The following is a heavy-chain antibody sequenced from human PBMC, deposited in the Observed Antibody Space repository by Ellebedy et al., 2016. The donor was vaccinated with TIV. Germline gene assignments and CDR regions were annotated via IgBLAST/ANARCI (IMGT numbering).Heavy chain of an antibody. CDR2: IYHTGTT. CDR1: GDSITAADW. Sequence: SETLSLTCTVSGDSITAADWFSWVRQPPGKGLEWIGEIYHTGTTNYNPSLKSQVTISVDKSKNQISLMLPSVTAADTAVYYCAGNAPGISASVYWGQGFLVTVSS. D-gene: IGHD6-13*01. V-gene: IGHV4-4*02. J-gene: IGHJ4*02. CDR3: AGNAPGISASVY.